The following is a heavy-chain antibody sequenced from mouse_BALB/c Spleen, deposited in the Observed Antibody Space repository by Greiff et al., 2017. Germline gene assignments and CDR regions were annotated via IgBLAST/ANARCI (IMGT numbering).Heavy chain of an antibody. V-gene: IGHV7-3*02. D-gene: IGHD3-2*01. CDR3: ARDDSSGYKYAMDY. CDR1: GFTFTDYY. J-gene: IGHJ4*01. CDR2: IRNKANGYTT. Sequence: EVKLMESGGGLVQPGGSLRLSCATSGFTFTDYYMSWVRQPPGKALEWLGFIRNKANGYTTEYSASVKGRFTISRDNSQSILYLQMNTLRAEDSATYYCARDDSSGYKYAMDYWGQGTSVTVSS.